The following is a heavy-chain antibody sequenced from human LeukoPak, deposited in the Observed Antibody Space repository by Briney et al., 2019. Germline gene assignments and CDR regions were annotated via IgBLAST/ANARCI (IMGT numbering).Heavy chain of an antibody. J-gene: IGHJ5*02. V-gene: IGHV3-7*01. Sequence: GGSLRLSCAAAGFTSSSYWMSWVRQAPGKGLEWVANIKQDGSEKNYVDSVKGRFTISRDNAKNSLYLQMNSLRVEDTAVYYCARDPTVGTASQGSWGQGTLVTVSS. D-gene: IGHD1-14*01. CDR1: GFTSSSYW. CDR2: IKQDGSEK. CDR3: ARDPTVGTASQGS.